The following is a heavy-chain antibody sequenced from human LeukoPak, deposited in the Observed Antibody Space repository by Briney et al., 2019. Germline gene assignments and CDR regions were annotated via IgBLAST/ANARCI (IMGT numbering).Heavy chain of an antibody. D-gene: IGHD6-13*01. CDR1: GVSISSGGYY. J-gene: IGHJ4*02. CDR3: ARFPIPGIAAAVHVGDY. V-gene: IGHV4-30-2*02. Sequence: SQTLSLTCTVSGVSISSGGYYWSWLRQPPGKGLEWIGYIYHSGSTYYNPSLKSRVTISVDTSKNQFSLKLSSVTAADTAVYYCARFPIPGIAAAVHVGDYWGQGTLVTVSS. CDR2: IYHSGST.